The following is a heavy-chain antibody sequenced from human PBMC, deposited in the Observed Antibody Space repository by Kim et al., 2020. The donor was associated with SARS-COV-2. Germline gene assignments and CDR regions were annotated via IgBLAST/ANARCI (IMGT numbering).Heavy chain of an antibody. CDR3: AHRWRGSGSLPSSNWFDP. D-gene: IGHD3-10*01. CDR1: GFSLSTSGVG. CDR2: IYWDDDK. V-gene: IGHV2-5*02. Sequence: SGPTLVKPTQTLTLTCTFSGFSLSTSGVGVGWIRQPPGKALEWLALIYWDDDKRYSPSLKSRLTITKDTSKNQVVLTMTNMDPVDTATYYCAHRWRGSGSLPSSNWFDPWGQGTLVTVSS. J-gene: IGHJ5*02.